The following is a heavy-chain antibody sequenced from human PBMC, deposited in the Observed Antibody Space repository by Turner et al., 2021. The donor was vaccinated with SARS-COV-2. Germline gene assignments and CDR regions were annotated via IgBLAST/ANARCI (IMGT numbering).Heavy chain of an antibody. V-gene: IGHV1-69*01. CDR1: GGTFSSYA. J-gene: IGHJ6*02. Sequence: QVQLVQSGAEVKKPGSSVKVSCKAFGGTFSSYAISWVRQAPGQGLEWMGGIIPIFGTANYAQKFQGRVTITADESTSTAYMELSSLRSEDTAVYYCARDGSGSYSYYYYGIDVWGQGTTVTVSS. D-gene: IGHD1-26*01. CDR3: ARDGSGSYSYYYYGIDV. CDR2: IIPIFGTA.